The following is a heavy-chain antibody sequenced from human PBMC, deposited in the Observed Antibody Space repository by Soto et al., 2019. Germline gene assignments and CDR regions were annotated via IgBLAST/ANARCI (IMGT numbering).Heavy chain of an antibody. Sequence: PSQTLSLTCAISGDSVSSNSAAWNWIRQSPSRGLEWLGRTYYRSKWYNDYAVSVKSRITINPDTSKNQFSLQLNSVTPEDTAVYHCARDRQDIVVVPADPRTSGFDPWGQGTLVTVSS. V-gene: IGHV6-1*01. CDR3: ARDRQDIVVVPADPRTSGFDP. J-gene: IGHJ5*02. CDR1: GDSVSSNSAA. D-gene: IGHD2-2*01. CDR2: TYYRSKWYN.